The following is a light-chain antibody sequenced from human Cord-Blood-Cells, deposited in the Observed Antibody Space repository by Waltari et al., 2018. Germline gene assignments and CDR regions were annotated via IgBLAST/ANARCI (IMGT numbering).Light chain of an antibody. Sequence: QSALTQPASVSGSPGQSITISCTGTSSDVGGYNYVSWYQQHPGKATKLMIYEVSKRASGVSTRFSVSNSGYAASLPSYGLQAEDEADYYCSSYTSISTLVFGTGTKVTVL. CDR3: SSYTSISTLV. J-gene: IGLJ1*01. V-gene: IGLV2-14*01. CDR2: EVS. CDR1: SSDVGGYNY.